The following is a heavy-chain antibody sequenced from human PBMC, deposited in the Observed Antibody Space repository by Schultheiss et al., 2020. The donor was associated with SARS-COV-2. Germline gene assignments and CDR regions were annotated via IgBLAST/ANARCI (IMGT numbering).Heavy chain of an antibody. CDR1: GFTFSSYW. D-gene: IGHD2-2*01. J-gene: IGHJ4*02. V-gene: IGHV3-74*01. Sequence: GGSLRLSCAASGFTFSSYWMHWVRQAPGKGLVWVSRINSDGSSTSYADSVKGRFTISRDNSKNTLYLQMNSLRAEDTAVYYCARRSWLPAAQWSYFDNWGQGTLVTVSS. CDR3: ARRSWLPAAQWSYFDN. CDR2: INSDGSST.